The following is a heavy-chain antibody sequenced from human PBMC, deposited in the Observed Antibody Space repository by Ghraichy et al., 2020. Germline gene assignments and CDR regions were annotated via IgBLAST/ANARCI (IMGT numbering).Heavy chain of an antibody. CDR2: IYYSGST. J-gene: IGHJ3*02. CDR1: GGSISSYY. CDR3: ARELRSGWYLAFDI. Sequence: SETLSLTCTVSGGSISSYYWSWIRQPPGKGLEWIGYIYYSGSTNYNPSLKSRVTISVDTSKNQFSLKLSSVTAADTAVYYCARELRSGWYLAFDIWGQGTMVTVSS. D-gene: IGHD6-19*01. V-gene: IGHV4-59*01.